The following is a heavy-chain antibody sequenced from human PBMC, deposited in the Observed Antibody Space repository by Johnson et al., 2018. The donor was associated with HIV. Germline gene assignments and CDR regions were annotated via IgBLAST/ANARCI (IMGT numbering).Heavy chain of an antibody. CDR2: IYSGGTT. Sequence: MQLVESGGGLVQPGGSLILSCAASGFTVSSNYMSWVRQAPGTGLEWVSSIYSGGTTYHSGSWKGRFIISRDSSKNTLDLQMDRLRAEDTAQYYCARDQTYSFDIWGQGTMVTVSS. V-gene: IGHV3-66*01. CDR1: GFTVSSNY. CDR3: ARDQTYSFDI. J-gene: IGHJ3*02. D-gene: IGHD3-10*01.